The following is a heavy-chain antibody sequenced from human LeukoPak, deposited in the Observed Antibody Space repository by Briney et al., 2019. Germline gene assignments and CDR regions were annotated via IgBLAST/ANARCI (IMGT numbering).Heavy chain of an antibody. CDR2: ISAYNGNT. CDR1: GYTFTSYG. V-gene: IGHV1-18*01. J-gene: IGHJ3*02. CDR3: ARDWSPYYYDSSGYYYRAFDI. D-gene: IGHD3-22*01. Sequence: GASVNVSCKASGYTFTSYGISWVRQAPGQGLEWMGWISAYNGNTNYAQKLQGRVTMTTDTSTSTAYMELRSLRSVDTAVYYCARDWSPYYYDSSGYYYRAFDIWGQGTMVTVSS.